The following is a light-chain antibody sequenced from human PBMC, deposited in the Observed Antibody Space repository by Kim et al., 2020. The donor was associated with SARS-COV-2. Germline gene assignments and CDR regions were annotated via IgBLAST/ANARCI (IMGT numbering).Light chain of an antibody. V-gene: IGLV3-19*01. CDR3: NSRDSSGNHHWV. Sequence: GQTVRITCQGDSLRSDYASWYQQKPGQATVLVIYGKNNRPSGIPDRFSGSSSGNTASLTITGAQAEDEADYYCNSRDSSGNHHWVFGGGTQLTVL. CDR2: GKN. CDR1: SLRSDY. J-gene: IGLJ3*02.